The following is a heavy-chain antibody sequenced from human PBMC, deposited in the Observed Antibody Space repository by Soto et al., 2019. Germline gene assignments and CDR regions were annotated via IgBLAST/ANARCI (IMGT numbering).Heavy chain of an antibody. J-gene: IGHJ5*02. V-gene: IGHV4-34*01. Sequence: SETLSLTCAVYGGSFSGYYWSWIRQPPGKGLEWIGEINHSGSTNYSPSLKSRVTISVDTSKNQFSLKLSSVTAADTAVYYCARGEVLWFGEPKYNWFDPWGQGTLVTVS. CDR1: GGSFSGYY. D-gene: IGHD3-10*01. CDR3: ARGEVLWFGEPKYNWFDP. CDR2: INHSGST.